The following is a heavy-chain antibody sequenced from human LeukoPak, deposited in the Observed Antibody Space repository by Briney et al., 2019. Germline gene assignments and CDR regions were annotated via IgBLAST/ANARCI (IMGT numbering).Heavy chain of an antibody. CDR3: ENQNSGWVY. J-gene: IGHJ4*02. V-gene: IGHV3-64D*06. CDR2: SSNKVLNT. D-gene: IGHD6-19*01. CDR1: GFTFSTLP. Sequence: GGSLRLSCSAFGFTFSTLPMHWVRKSPGKGLEYVSGSSNKVLNTYYADAAKARFTISRDNSQNTLYLQMSTVSPEDTAVYYCENQNSGWVYWGQGTLVTVSS.